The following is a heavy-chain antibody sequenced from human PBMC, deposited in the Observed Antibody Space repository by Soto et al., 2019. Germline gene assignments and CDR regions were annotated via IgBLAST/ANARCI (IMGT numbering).Heavy chain of an antibody. CDR2: IYYSGST. CDR1: GGSISGSNYY. Sequence: QLQLQESGPGLVKPSETLSLTCSVSGGSISGSNYYWGWIRQPPGKGLEWIGSIYYSGSTNYNPSPERRVSRSVDTSKYQFSLTVTSVTAADTAGYYCANIGGLMVRGVENWFDPWGQGTLVTVSS. J-gene: IGHJ5*02. V-gene: IGHV4-39*01. D-gene: IGHD3-10*01. CDR3: ANIGGLMVRGVENWFDP.